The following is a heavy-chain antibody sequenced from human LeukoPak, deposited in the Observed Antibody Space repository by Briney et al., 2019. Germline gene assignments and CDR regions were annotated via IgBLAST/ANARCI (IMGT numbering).Heavy chain of an antibody. CDR1: GGSISGYY. Sequence: SETLSLTCTVSGGSISGYYWSWIRRPPGKGLEWIGHIYYSGSADYNASLKSRATMFVDTSKNEFSLTLRSVTAADTAVYYCAGVGDSSGYSVVDSWGQGTLVTVSS. CDR3: AGVGDSSGYSVVDS. CDR2: IYYSGSA. V-gene: IGHV4-59*01. D-gene: IGHD3-22*01. J-gene: IGHJ4*02.